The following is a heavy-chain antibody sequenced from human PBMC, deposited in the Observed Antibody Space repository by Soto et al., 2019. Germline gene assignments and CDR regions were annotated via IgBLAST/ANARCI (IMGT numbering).Heavy chain of an antibody. CDR1: GGSISSYY. CDR2: IHTTDGT. V-gene: IGHV4-4*07. J-gene: IGHJ4*02. Sequence: SETLSLTCTVSGGSISSYYWSWIRQPAGKGMEWIGRIHTTDGTNYNPSLKSRVTMSIDTSNNQFSLKLSSLTAADTAVYYCARGDRSSKYYFDYWGQGTLVTVSS. CDR3: ARGDRSSKYYFDY. D-gene: IGHD6-6*01.